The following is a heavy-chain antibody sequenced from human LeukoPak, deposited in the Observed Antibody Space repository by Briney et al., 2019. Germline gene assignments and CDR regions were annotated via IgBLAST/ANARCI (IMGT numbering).Heavy chain of an antibody. CDR3: ARVVPFGELGDYSDY. Sequence: ASVKVSCKASGYTFTSYGISWVRQAPGQGLEWMGWISAYNGNTNYAQKLQGRVTMTTDTSTSTAYVELRSLRSDDTAVYYCARVVPFGELGDYSDYWGQGTLVTVSS. CDR2: ISAYNGNT. D-gene: IGHD3-10*01. J-gene: IGHJ4*02. V-gene: IGHV1-18*04. CDR1: GYTFTSYG.